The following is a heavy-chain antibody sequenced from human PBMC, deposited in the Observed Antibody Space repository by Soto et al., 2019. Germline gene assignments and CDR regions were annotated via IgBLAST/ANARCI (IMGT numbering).Heavy chain of an antibody. Sequence: GASVKVSCKASGGTFSSYAISWVRQAPGQGLEWMGGIIPIFGTANYAQKFQGRVTITADKSTSTAYMELSSLRSEDTAVYYCAPYYNFLPGTIWFDPWGQGTLVTVSS. CDR1: GGTFSSYA. D-gene: IGHD3-9*01. CDR2: IIPIFGTA. V-gene: IGHV1-69*06. J-gene: IGHJ5*02. CDR3: APYYNFLPGTIWFDP.